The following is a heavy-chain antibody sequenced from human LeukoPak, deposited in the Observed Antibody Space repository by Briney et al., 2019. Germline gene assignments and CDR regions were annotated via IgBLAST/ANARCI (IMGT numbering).Heavy chain of an antibody. CDR1: GYTFTSYG. CDR2: ISAYNGNT. J-gene: IGHJ5*02. D-gene: IGHD3-3*01. Sequence: ASVKVSCKASGYTFTSYGISWVRQAPGQGLEWMGWISAYNGNTNYAQKLQGRVTMTTDTSTSTAYMELRSLRSDDTAVYYCAREAEFEWLSTLNWFDPWGQGTLVTVSS. CDR3: AREAEFEWLSTLNWFDP. V-gene: IGHV1-18*01.